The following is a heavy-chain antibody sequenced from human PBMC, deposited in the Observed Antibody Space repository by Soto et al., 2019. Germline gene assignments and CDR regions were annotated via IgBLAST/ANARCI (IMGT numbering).Heavy chain of an antibody. CDR1: GGSLSGYY. V-gene: IGHV4-34*01. J-gene: IGHJ4*02. CDR2: INHSGNT. CDR3: ARHHVRGRTIAGAAEF. Sequence: QVQLQQWGAGLLKPSETLSLTCAVYGGSLSGYYWSWIRQPPGKALEWIGEINHSGNTNYNPSPKSRVTLSVDTSTNQLFLNLSSVTAADTAMYYCARHHVRGRTIAGAAEFWGQGTLVTVSS. D-gene: IGHD1-26*01.